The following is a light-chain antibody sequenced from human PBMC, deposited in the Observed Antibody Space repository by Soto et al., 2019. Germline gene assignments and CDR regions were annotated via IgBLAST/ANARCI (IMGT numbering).Light chain of an antibody. Sequence: EIVLTQSPGTLSLSPGERATLSCRASQSVASSHLAWYRQKPGQTPRPLIYGASTRATGIPARFSGSGSGTEFTLTISSLQSEDFAVYYCQQYNNWPPWTLGHGTKVDIK. CDR2: GAS. CDR1: QSVASSH. J-gene: IGKJ1*01. V-gene: IGKV3-15*01. CDR3: QQYNNWPPWT.